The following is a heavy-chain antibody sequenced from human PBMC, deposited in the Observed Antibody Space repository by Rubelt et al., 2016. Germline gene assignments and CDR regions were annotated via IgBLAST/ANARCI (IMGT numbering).Heavy chain of an antibody. CDR1: GFTFSTYW. J-gene: IGHJ4*02. CDR2: IYDDGSVT. CDR3: ARFHGGGV. V-gene: IGHV3-74*01. D-gene: IGHD3-10*01. Sequence: EVQLVESGGGLVQPGGSLRLSCAASGFTFSTYWMYWVRQAPGKGLVWVSRIYDDGSVTNYADSVKGRFTISRDNAKNTLFLQMNMLRAEETAVYYCARFHGGGVWGQGTLVTVSS.